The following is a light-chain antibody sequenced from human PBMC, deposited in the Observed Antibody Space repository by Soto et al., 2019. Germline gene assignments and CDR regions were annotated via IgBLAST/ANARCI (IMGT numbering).Light chain of an antibody. Sequence: EILMTQSPATLSVSPGERATLSCRASQSVSSDLAWYHQKPGQAPRLLIYGASSRATGIPDRFSGSGSGTDFTLTISGLQPDDSATYYCQQYKTWWTFGQGTKVDIK. J-gene: IGKJ1*01. CDR1: QSVSSD. CDR3: QQYKTWWT. CDR2: GAS. V-gene: IGKV3D-15*01.